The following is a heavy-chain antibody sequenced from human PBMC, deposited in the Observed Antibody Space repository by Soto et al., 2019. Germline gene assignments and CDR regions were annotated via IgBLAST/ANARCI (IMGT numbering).Heavy chain of an antibody. CDR2: INGGNGAT. J-gene: IGHJ5*02. Sequence: ASVKVSCKASGDTFTTYALHWVRQAPGQRLEWIGWINGGNGATRYSQKFQGRVTITRDTSATTAYMELSSLRSEDTAVYYCARDRGPSSGYYPYWFDPWGQGTLVTVSS. CDR1: GDTFTTYA. D-gene: IGHD3-22*01. CDR3: ARDRGPSSGYYPYWFDP. V-gene: IGHV1-3*01.